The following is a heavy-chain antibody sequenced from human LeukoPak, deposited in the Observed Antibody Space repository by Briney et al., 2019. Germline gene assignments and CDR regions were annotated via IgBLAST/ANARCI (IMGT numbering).Heavy chain of an antibody. CDR1: GFTFNVYY. CDR3: VPKCGSPI. CDR2: INEDGGAE. V-gene: IGHV3-7*01. Sequence: GVSLRLSCAASGFTFNVYYMICVRQAPGKGRECVANINEDGGAEDYVDSVKGRFTIYRDNAKNSVYLQMNSLRAEDTAVYYCVPKCGSPIWGQGKKRTVSS. J-gene: IGHJ3*02. D-gene: IGHD1-14*01.